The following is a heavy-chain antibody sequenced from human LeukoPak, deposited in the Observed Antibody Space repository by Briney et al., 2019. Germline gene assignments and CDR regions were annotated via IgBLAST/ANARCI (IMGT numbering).Heavy chain of an antibody. Sequence: TGGSLRLSCAASGCTFSDYYMSWIRQAPGKGLEWVSYISSSGSTIYYADSVKGRFTISRDNAKNSLYLQMNSLRAEDTAVYYCASYSSGWLAFDYCGQGTLVTVSS. J-gene: IGHJ4*02. CDR3: ASYSSGWLAFDY. V-gene: IGHV3-11*01. CDR2: ISSSGSTI. D-gene: IGHD6-19*01. CDR1: GCTFSDYY.